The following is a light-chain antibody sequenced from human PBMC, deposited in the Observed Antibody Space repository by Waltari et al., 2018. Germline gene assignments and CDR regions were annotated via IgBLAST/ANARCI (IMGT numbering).Light chain of an antibody. CDR1: QSVGSSD. Sequence: EIVLTQSPGTLPLSPGERATLSCRASQSVGSSDLAWYQQKPGQAPRLLIYGASSRATGIPDRFSGSGSGTDFTLTISRLEPEDFAVYYCQQYDNSLWTFGQGTKVEI. CDR2: GAS. CDR3: QQYDNSLWT. J-gene: IGKJ1*01. V-gene: IGKV3-20*01.